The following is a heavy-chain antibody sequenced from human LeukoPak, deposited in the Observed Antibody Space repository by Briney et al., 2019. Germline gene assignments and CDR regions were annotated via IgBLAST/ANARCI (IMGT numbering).Heavy chain of an antibody. CDR1: ELTFGSYG. V-gene: IGHV3-48*04. CDR2: ISSSSTI. D-gene: IGHD1-26*01. Sequence: GGTLGLSGPALELTFGSYGMTWVGKAPGKGLEWVSYISSSSTIYYADSVKGRFTISRDNAKNSLYLQMNSLRAEDTAVYYCAREYSGSYRSWGQGTLVTVSS. J-gene: IGHJ5*02. CDR3: AREYSGSYRS.